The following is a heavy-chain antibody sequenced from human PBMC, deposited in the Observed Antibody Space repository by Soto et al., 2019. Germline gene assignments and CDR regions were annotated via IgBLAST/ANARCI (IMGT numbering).Heavy chain of an antibody. CDR2: ISQSGRS. V-gene: IGHV4-34*01. CDR1: GGSLSGNY. D-gene: IGHD1-7*01. CDR3: ARRPMPSPTNYRLDV. J-gene: IGHJ6*04. Sequence: SETLSLTCAVYGGSLSGNYWTWIRQSPGKGLEWIGEISQSGRSNYSPSLNSRVTLSVDTSERQFSLRLSSVTAADTAVYYCARRPMPSPTNYRLDVWATGTTVTVSS.